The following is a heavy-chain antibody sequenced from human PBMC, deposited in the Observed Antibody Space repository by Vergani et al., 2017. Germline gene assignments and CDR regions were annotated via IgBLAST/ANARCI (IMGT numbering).Heavy chain of an antibody. CDR3: AREMEDIVVVPAADYYYYYYMDV. V-gene: IGHV1-69*04. J-gene: IGHJ6*03. CDR2: IIPILGIA. D-gene: IGHD2-2*01. CDR1: GGNFSSYA. Sequence: QVQLVQAGAEVKKPGSSVKVSCKASGGNFSSYAISWVRQAPGQGLEWMGRIIPILGIANYAQKFQGRVTITADKSTSTAYMELSSLRSEETGVYYCAREMEDIVVVPAADYYYYYYMDVWGKGTTVTVSS.